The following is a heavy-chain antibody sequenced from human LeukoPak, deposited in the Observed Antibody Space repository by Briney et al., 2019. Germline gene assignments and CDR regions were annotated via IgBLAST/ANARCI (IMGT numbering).Heavy chain of an antibody. D-gene: IGHD6-13*01. Sequence: GRSLRLSCSASGFTFSSYGMHWVRQAPGKGLEWVAVISYDGSNKYYADSVKGRFTISRDNSKNTLYLQMNSLRAEDTAVYYCAKDIRWDLAAAGVFDYWGQGTLVTVSS. CDR2: ISYDGSNK. CDR1: GFTFSSYG. J-gene: IGHJ4*02. CDR3: AKDIRWDLAAAGVFDY. V-gene: IGHV3-30*18.